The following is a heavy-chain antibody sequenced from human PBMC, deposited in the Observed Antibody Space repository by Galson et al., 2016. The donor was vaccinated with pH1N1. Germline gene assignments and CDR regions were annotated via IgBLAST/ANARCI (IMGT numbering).Heavy chain of an antibody. D-gene: IGHD3-16*01. CDR2: IHSSGTT. V-gene: IGHV4-39*07. CDR3: ARIPQGVGPFGWFDP. CDR1: GDSIRNSNYY. Sequence: SETLSLTCFVSGDSIRNSNYYWGWIRQSPGRGLEWIATIHSSGTTYYNLSLMSRVTISVDTSKNSFFLGLRSVTAADTAVYYCARIPQGVGPFGWFDPWGQGTLVVVSS. J-gene: IGHJ5*02.